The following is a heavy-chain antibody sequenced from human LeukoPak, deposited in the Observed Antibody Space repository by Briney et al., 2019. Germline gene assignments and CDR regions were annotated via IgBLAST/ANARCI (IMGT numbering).Heavy chain of an antibody. CDR2: INHSGST. CDR3: ARRRGLTPYYYYYMDV. V-gene: IGHV4-34*01. Sequence: PSETLSLTCAVYGGSFSGYYWSWIRQPPGKGLEWIGEINHSGSTNYNPSLKSRVTISVDTSKNQFSLKLSSVTAADTAVYYCARRRGLTPYYYYYMDVWGKGTTVTISS. J-gene: IGHJ6*03. CDR1: GGSFSGYY. D-gene: IGHD6-19*01.